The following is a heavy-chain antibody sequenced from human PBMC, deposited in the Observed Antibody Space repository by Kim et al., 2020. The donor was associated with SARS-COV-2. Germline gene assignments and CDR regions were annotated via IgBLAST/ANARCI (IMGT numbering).Heavy chain of an antibody. J-gene: IGHJ3*02. D-gene: IGHD1-1*01. CDR1: GFTFSGSA. CDR2: LRSKPNSYAT. V-gene: IGHV3-73*01. CDR3: TRVPGTTVAFWVAFDI. Sequence: GGSLRLSCAASGFTFSGSAMHWVRQASGKGLEWVGRLRSKPNSYATAYAAPVKGRFTIYRDDSKNTAYLQMHNLKTEDTAEYDCTRVPGTTVAFWVAFDICGDGTTGTLSS.